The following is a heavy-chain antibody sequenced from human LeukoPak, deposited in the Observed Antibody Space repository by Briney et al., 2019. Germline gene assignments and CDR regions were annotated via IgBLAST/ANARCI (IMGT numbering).Heavy chain of an antibody. CDR1: GYTFTSYD. Sequence: ASVKVSCKSSGYTFTSYDINWVRQATGQGLEWMGWINPNCGNTGYAQKFQGRVTMTRNTSIRTAYMELSRLRSEDAAVYHCARAPMKGWLGPYYYYYYMDVWGKGTTVTVSS. V-gene: IGHV1-8*01. D-gene: IGHD6-19*01. CDR2: INPNCGNT. CDR3: ARAPMKGWLGPYYYYYYMDV. J-gene: IGHJ6*03.